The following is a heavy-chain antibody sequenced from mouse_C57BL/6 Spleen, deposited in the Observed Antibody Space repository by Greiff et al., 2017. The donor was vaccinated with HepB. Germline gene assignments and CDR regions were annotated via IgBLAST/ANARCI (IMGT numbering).Heavy chain of an antibody. CDR3: ARGGYYYAMDY. CDR2: IYPGDGDT. Sequence: QVQLKQSGPELVKPGASVKISCKASGYAFSSSWMNWVKQRPGKGLEWIGRIYPGDGDTNYNGKFKGKATLTADKSSSTAYMQLSSLTSEDSAVYCCARGGYYYAMDYWGQGTSVTVSS. V-gene: IGHV1-82*01. J-gene: IGHJ4*01. CDR1: GYAFSSSW.